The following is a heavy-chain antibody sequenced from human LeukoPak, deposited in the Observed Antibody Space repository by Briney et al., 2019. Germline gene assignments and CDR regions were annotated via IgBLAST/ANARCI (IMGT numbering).Heavy chain of an antibody. CDR3: ARDLIGGNFWSGYYGYYYYYMDV. V-gene: IGHV1-18*01. CDR2: TSANNGNT. J-gene: IGHJ6*03. D-gene: IGHD3-3*01. Sequence: ASVKVSCKASGYTFTSHGISWGRQAPGQGLEWMGSTSANNGNTNYAQKLQGRVTMTTDTSTSTAYMELRSLRSDDTAVYYCARDLIGGNFWSGYYGYYYYYMDVWGKGTTVTVSS. CDR1: GYTFTSHG.